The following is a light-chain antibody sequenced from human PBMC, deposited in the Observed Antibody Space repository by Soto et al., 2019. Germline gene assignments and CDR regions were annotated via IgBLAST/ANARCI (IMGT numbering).Light chain of an antibody. CDR3: QQSSSNYPIT. Sequence: DIQMTQSPSSLSASIGDRVPITCRASQNINNYLNGYQYKPGTAPKLLIYGASSLQGGVPAGVGASGSGTDYNLTISSLQPEDFATYCCQQSSSNYPITFGQGTRLDIK. J-gene: IGKJ5*01. CDR2: GAS. CDR1: QNINNY. V-gene: IGKV1-39*01.